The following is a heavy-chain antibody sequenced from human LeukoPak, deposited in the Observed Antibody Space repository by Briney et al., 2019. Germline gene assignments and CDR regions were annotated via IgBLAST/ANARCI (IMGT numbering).Heavy chain of an antibody. CDR2: IYYSGST. Sequence: PSETLSLTCTVSGGSISSSSYYWGWIRQPPGKGLEWIGSIYYSGSTYYNPSLKSRVTISVDTSKNQFSLKLSSVTAVDTAVYYCARLGIQLWSDYFDYWGQGTLVTVSS. V-gene: IGHV4-39*01. CDR1: GGSISSSSYY. CDR3: ARLGIQLWSDYFDY. J-gene: IGHJ4*02. D-gene: IGHD5-18*01.